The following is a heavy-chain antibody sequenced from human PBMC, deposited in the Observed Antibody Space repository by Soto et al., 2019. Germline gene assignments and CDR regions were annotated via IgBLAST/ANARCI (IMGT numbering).Heavy chain of an antibody. CDR2: IIPILGIA. D-gene: IGHD3-16*01. CDR1: GGTFSSYT. V-gene: IGHV1-69*02. J-gene: IGHJ1*01. Sequence: SVKVSCKASGGTFSSYTVSWVRQAPGQGLEWMGRIIPILGIANYAQKFQGRVTITADKSTSTAYMELSSLRSEDTAVYYCAERLIGGVFWNPTPEYFQHWGQGTLVTVSS. CDR3: AERLIGGVFWNPTPEYFQH.